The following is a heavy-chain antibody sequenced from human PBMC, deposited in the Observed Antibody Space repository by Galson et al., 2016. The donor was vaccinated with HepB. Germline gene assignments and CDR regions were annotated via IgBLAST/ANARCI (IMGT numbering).Heavy chain of an antibody. J-gene: IGHJ4*02. V-gene: IGHV4-4*02. CDR2: IYHSGGT. CDR3: AGGDKWEVIFDY. D-gene: IGHD1-26*01. Sequence: TLSLTCTVSGGSISTNNWWTWLRQPPGEGLEWIGEIYHSGGTNYNPSLKSRVSVSLDTSKNQFSLNLSSVTAADTAIYYCAGGDKWEVIFDYWGQGTLVTVSS. CDR1: GGSISTNNW.